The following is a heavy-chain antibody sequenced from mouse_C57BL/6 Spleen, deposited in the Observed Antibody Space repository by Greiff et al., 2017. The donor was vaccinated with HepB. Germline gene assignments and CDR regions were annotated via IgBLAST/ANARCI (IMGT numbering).Heavy chain of an antibody. V-gene: IGHV14-2*01. D-gene: IGHD2-1*01. CDR2: IDPEDGET. CDR1: GYTFTSYD. CDR3: ARGNYDYAMDY. Sequence: VQLQQSGPELVKPGASVKLSCKASGYTFTSYDINWVKQRPGQGLEWIGRIDPEDGETKYAPKFQGKATITADTSSNTAYLQLSSLTSEDTAVYYCARGNYDYAMDYWGQGTSVTVSS. J-gene: IGHJ4*01.